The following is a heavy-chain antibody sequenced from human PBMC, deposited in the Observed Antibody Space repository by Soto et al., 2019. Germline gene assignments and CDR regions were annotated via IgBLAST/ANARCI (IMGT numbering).Heavy chain of an antibody. Sequence: RGSLRLSCAASGFMFIAYTINWFRQAPGKGLEWLSSISDDSSYIDYADSLRGRFTVSRDNARNSLYLQIDSLGVEDTAVYYCATPYYFNHWGPGTLVTVSS. CDR2: ISDDSSYI. J-gene: IGHJ1*01. CDR1: GFMFIAYT. V-gene: IGHV3-21*06. D-gene: IGHD3-16*01. CDR3: ATPYYFNH.